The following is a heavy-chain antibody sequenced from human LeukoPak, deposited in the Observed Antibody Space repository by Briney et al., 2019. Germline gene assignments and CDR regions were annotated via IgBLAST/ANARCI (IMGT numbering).Heavy chain of an antibody. D-gene: IGHD3-16*01. CDR3: ARDQSSRPLGD. V-gene: IGHV3-7*01. Sequence: GGSLRLSCAASGFSISNYWMSWVRQAPGKGLEWVANIKDDGSDKYYVDSVKGRFTISRDNAKNSLYLQMNSLRVEDTAVYYCARDQSSRPLGDWGQGTLVTVFS. J-gene: IGHJ4*02. CDR2: IKDDGSDK. CDR1: GFSISNYW.